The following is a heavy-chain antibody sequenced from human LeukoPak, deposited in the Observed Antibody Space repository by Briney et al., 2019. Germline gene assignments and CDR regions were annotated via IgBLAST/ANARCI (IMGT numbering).Heavy chain of an antibody. D-gene: IGHD4-17*01. CDR3: ARDLTYGSNWFDP. J-gene: IGHJ5*02. Sequence: GGSLRLSCAASGFTFSNYWMHWVRQAPGKGLVWVSRIKSDGSDTSYADSVKGRFTVSRDNAKNTLYLQMNSLGVEDTAVYYCARDLTYGSNWFDPWGQGTLVTVSS. CDR1: GFTFSNYW. CDR2: IKSDGSDT. V-gene: IGHV3-74*01.